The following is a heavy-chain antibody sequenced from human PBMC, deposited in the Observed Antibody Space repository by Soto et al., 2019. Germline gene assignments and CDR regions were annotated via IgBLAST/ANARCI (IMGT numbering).Heavy chain of an antibody. J-gene: IGHJ5*02. CDR1: GFTFSSYA. CDR2: MSGSGDST. CDR3: AKDRLAGFGELCGFDP. Sequence: GGSLRLSCAASGFTFSSYAMSWVRQAPGKGLEWVSAMSGSGDSTYYADSVKGRFTISRDNSKNTLHLQMNSLRAEDTAVYYCAKDRLAGFGELCGFDPWGQGTLVTVSS. V-gene: IGHV3-23*01. D-gene: IGHD3-10*01.